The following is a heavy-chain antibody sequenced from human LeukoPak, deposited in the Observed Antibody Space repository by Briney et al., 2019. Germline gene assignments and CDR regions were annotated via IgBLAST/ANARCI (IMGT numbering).Heavy chain of an antibody. CDR1: GFTFSSYS. J-gene: IGHJ5*02. Sequence: PGGSLRLSCAASGFTFSSYSMNWVRQAPGKGLEWVSYISSSSSTIYYADSVKGRFTISRDNAKNSLYLQMNSLRAEDTAVYYCARDGYCSGGSCFLNWFDPWGQGTLVTVSS. CDR3: ARDGYCSGGSCFLNWFDP. V-gene: IGHV3-48*04. CDR2: ISSSSSTI. D-gene: IGHD2-15*01.